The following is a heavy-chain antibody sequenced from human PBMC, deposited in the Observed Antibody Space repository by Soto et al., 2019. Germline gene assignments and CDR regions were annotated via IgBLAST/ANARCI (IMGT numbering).Heavy chain of an antibody. Sequence: PGGSLRLSCAASGFTVSSNYMSWVRQAPGKGLEWVSVIYSGGSTYYADSVKGRFTISRDNSKNTLYLQMNSLRAEDTAVYYCARGIAAAGAGADYWGQGTLVTVSS. CDR3: ARGIAAAGAGADY. CDR2: IYSGGST. J-gene: IGHJ4*02. V-gene: IGHV3-53*01. D-gene: IGHD6-13*01. CDR1: GFTVSSNY.